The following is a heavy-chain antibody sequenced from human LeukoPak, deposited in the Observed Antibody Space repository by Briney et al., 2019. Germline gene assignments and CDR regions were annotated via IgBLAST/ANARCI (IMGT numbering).Heavy chain of an antibody. CDR1: RFTFSSYL. V-gene: IGHV3-33*01. Sequence: AGGSLTLSCSAYRFTFSSYLMHGDRPAPGKGLVWWAVICYDGSNIYNAASVKGRFTISRDNSKSLRFLQMNSLRAEDTAVYYCARDPDEDGDYSYFDYWGRGTLVTVSS. J-gene: IGHJ4*02. CDR3: ARDPDEDGDYSYFDY. CDR2: ICYDGSNI. D-gene: IGHD4-17*01.